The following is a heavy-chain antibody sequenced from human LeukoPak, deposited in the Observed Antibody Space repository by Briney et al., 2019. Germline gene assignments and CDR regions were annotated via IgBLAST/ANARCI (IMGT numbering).Heavy chain of an antibody. CDR2: ISSSSSTI. V-gene: IGHV3-48*02. CDR3: AGAKSGSYSYFDY. J-gene: IGHJ4*02. CDR1: GFTFSSYS. Sequence: PGGSLRLSCAASGFTFSSYSMNWVRQAPGKGLEWVSYISSSSSTIYYADSVKGRFTISRDNAKNSLYLQTNSLRDEDTAVYYCAGAKSGSYSYFDYWGQGTLVTVSS. D-gene: IGHD1-26*01.